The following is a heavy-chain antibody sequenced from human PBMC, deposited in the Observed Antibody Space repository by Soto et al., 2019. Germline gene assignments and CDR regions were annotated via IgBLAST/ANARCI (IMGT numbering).Heavy chain of an antibody. V-gene: IGHV3-66*01. J-gene: IGHJ6*03. CDR2: IQSGGTT. CDR3: ARDDVLCDGGRCYGIPLDV. CDR1: GFTVGSKY. Sequence: GGSLRLSCAASGFTVGSKYMTWVRQAPGKGLEWVSLIQSGGTTYYADSVKGRFTISRDTSENTLHLQMDSLRVEDTAVYYCARDDVLCDGGRCYGIPLDVWGKGT. D-gene: IGHD2-15*01.